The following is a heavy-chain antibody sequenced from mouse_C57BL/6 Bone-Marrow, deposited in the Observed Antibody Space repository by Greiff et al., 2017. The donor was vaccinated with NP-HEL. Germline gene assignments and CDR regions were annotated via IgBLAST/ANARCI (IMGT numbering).Heavy chain of an antibody. CDR1: GFTFSSYA. V-gene: IGHV5-4*03. D-gene: IGHD4-1*02. CDR2: ISDGGSYP. CDR3: ARGQLGRDYYAREY. Sequence: EVKLQESGGGLVKPGGSLKLSCAASGFTFSSYAMSWVRQTPEKRLEWVATISDGGSYPYYPDHVKGRFTISRDNAKNNLYLQMGHLKSEDTAMDDCARGQLGRDYYAREYRGQGAAVTVSS. J-gene: IGHJ4*01.